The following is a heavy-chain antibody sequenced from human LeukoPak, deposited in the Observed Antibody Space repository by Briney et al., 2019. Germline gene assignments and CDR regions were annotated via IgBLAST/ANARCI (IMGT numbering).Heavy chain of an antibody. CDR3: ASNVTTTPITTGGAFNI. CDR1: GFIFDDYV. V-gene: IGHV3-43*02. Sequence: QPGGSLRLSCAASGFIFDDYVMHWVRQAPGKGLEWVSVISGDGGSRNHADSVKGRFTISRDNAQNSLHLQMNSLRAEDTAVYYCASNVTTTPITTGGAFNIWGQGTMVTVSS. J-gene: IGHJ3*02. D-gene: IGHD4-17*01. CDR2: ISGDGGSR.